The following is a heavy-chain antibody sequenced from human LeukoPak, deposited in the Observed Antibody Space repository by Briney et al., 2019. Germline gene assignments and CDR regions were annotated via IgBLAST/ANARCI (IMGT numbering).Heavy chain of an antibody. D-gene: IGHD7-27*01. CDR1: GFTFSSYW. Sequence: GGSLRLSCAAPGFTFSSYWMSWVRQAPGKGLEWVANIKQDGSEKQYVDSVKGRFAISRDNAENSLYLQMNSLKAEDTAVYYCGRFTRSGDSVYWGQGTLVTVSS. CDR2: IKQDGSEK. CDR3: GRFTRSGDSVY. J-gene: IGHJ4*02. V-gene: IGHV3-7*04.